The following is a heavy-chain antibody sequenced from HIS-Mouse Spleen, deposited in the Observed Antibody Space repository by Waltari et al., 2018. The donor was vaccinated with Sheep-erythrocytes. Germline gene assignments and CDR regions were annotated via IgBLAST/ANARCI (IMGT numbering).Heavy chain of an antibody. CDR2: ISYDGSNK. CDR3: AKGDAMVYDAFDI. Sequence: QVQLVESGGGVVQPGRSLRLSCAAAGFTFSSCGMHWVRKAPGKGLEWVAVISYDGSNKYYADSVKGRFTISRDNSKNTLYLQMNSLRAEDTAVYYCAKGDAMVYDAFDIWGQGTMVTVSS. CDR1: GFTFSSCG. D-gene: IGHD2-8*01. J-gene: IGHJ3*02. V-gene: IGHV3-30*18.